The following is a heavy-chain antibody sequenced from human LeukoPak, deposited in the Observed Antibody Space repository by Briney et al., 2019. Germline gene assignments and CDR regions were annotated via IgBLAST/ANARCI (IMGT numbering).Heavy chain of an antibody. V-gene: IGHV3-23*01. CDR3: AKDPIDSSGYYRPFDY. D-gene: IGHD3-22*01. CDR1: GYTFSSYA. CDR2: ISGSGGST. Sequence: GGSLRLSCAASGYTFSSYAMSWVRQAPGKGLEWVSAISGSGGSTYYADSVKGRFTISRDNSKNTLYLQMNSLRAEDTAVYYCAKDPIDSSGYYRPFDYWGQGTLVTVSS. J-gene: IGHJ4*02.